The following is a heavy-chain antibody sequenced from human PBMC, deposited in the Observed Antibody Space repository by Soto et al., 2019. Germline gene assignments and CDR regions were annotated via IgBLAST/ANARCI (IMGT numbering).Heavy chain of an antibody. CDR3: ARDSVVVVVPAAIRYYYYYGMDV. Sequence: LSLTCTVSGGSISSGGYYWSWIRQHPGKGLEWIGYIYYSGSTYYNPSLKSRVTISVDTSKNQFSLKLSSVTAADTAVYYCARDSVVVVVPAAIRYYYYYGMDVWGQGTTVTVSS. CDR2: IYYSGST. J-gene: IGHJ6*02. CDR1: GGSISSGGYY. D-gene: IGHD2-2*02. V-gene: IGHV4-31*03.